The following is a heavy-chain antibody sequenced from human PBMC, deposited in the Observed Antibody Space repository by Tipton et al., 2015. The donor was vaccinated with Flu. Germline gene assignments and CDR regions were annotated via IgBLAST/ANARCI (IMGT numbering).Heavy chain of an antibody. CDR2: INQDGSVN. CDR1: GFTFGDYW. D-gene: IGHD1-26*01. Sequence: GSLRLSCAASGFTFGDYWMHWVRQAPGKGLEWVANINQDGSVNYYVDSVKGRFTISRDNAKNSLYLQMNSLRAEDTAVYYCASLRGSGSYSRYAFDIWGQGTMVTVSS. J-gene: IGHJ3*02. CDR3: ASLRGSGSYSRYAFDI. V-gene: IGHV3-7*01.